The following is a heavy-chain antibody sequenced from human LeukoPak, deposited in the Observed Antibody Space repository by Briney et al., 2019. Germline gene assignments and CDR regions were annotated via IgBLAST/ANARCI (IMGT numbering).Heavy chain of an antibody. V-gene: IGHV4-61*02. Sequence: SQTLSLTCTVSGGSISGGSYYWSWIRQPAGKGLEWIGRIYTSGSTNYNPSLKSRVTISVDTSKNQFSLKLSSVTAADTAVYYCAREVVTMVRGVIVDYWGQGTLVTVSS. D-gene: IGHD3-10*01. CDR3: AREVVTMVRGVIVDY. J-gene: IGHJ4*02. CDR1: GGSISGGSYY. CDR2: IYTSGST.